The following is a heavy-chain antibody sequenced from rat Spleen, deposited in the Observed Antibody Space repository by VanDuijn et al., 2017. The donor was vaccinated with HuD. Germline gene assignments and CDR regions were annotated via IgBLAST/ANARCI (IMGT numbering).Heavy chain of an antibody. V-gene: IGHV5-29*01. J-gene: IGHJ2*01. D-gene: IGHD1-9*01. CDR2: ISSDGGRN. CDR1: GFTFSDFF. Sequence: EVQLVESDGGLVQPGRSLKLSCAASGFTFSDFFMAWVRQAPAKGLEWVTTISSDGGRNFYRDSVKGRFTISRDNAKSSLYLQMDSLRSEDTATYYGARRHYGYTDYFDSWGQGVMVTVSS. CDR3: ARRHYGYTDYFDS.